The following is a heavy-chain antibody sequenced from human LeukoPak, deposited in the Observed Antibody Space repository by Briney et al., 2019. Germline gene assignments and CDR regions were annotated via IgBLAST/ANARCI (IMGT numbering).Heavy chain of an antibody. V-gene: IGHV3-53*01. Sequence: GGSLRLSCAASGFTVSSNYMSWVRQAPGKGLEWVSVIYSGGSTYYADSVKGRFTISRDNSKNTLYLQMNSLRAEDTAVYYCARVHCSGTSCPIDYWGQGTLVTVSS. CDR1: GFTVSSNY. J-gene: IGHJ4*02. CDR2: IYSGGST. D-gene: IGHD2-2*01. CDR3: ARVHCSGTSCPIDY.